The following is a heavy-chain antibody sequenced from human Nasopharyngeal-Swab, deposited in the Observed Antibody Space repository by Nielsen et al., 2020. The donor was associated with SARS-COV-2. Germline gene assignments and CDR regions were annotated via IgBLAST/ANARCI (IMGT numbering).Heavy chain of an antibody. J-gene: IGHJ4*02. CDR3: AKGRVGAHDSFFDY. CDR1: GFTFSSYA. D-gene: IGHD1-26*01. Sequence: GGSLRLSCAASGFTFSSYAVSWVRQAPEKGLEWVSTISASGGSTYYADSVKGRFSISRDNSKNTLYLQMNSLRAEDTAVYYCAKGRVGAHDSFFDYWGQGTLVTVSS. V-gene: IGHV3-23*01. CDR2: ISASGGST.